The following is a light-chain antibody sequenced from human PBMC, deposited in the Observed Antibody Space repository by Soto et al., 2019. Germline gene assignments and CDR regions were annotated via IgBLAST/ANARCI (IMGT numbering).Light chain of an antibody. CDR3: GQYDSTPQT. V-gene: IGKV3-20*01. J-gene: IGKJ1*01. CDR1: QSISSSY. Sequence: EIVLTQSLVTLSLSPGERATLSCRASQSISSSYLAWYQQKPGHAPRLLIHGASSRATGIPDRLSGSVSGADFPLSIRRLEPEDFEMYYCGQYDSTPQTFGQGTKV. CDR2: GAS.